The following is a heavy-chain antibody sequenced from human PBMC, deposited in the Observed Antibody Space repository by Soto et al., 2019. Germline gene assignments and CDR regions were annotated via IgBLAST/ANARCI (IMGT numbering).Heavy chain of an antibody. J-gene: IGHJ4*02. CDR1: GFTFSSYS. V-gene: IGHV3-21*01. CDR2: ISSSSSYI. Sequence: GGSLRLSCAASGFTFSSYSMNWVRQAPGKGLEWVSSISSSSSYIYYADSVKGRFTISRDNAKNSLYLQMNSLRAEDTAVYYCARARGDYGGNSGYFDYWGQGTLVTVSS. CDR3: ARARGDYGGNSGYFDY. D-gene: IGHD4-17*01.